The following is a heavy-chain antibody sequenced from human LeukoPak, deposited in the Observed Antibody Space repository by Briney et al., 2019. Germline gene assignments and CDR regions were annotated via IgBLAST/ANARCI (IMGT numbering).Heavy chain of an antibody. V-gene: IGHV3-30-3*01. CDR2: ISYDGSNK. Sequence: GGSLRLSCAASGFTFSSYAMHWVRQAPGKGLEWVAVISYDGSNKYYADSVKGRFTISRDNSKNTLYLQMNSLRAEDTAVYYCVRDFRSADYWGQGTLVTVSS. CDR3: VRDFRSADY. CDR1: GFTFSSYA. J-gene: IGHJ4*02.